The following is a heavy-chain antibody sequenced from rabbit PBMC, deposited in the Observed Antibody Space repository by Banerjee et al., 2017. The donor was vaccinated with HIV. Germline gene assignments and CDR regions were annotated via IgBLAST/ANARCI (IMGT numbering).Heavy chain of an antibody. CDR3: ARDLTSIIGWNFNL. D-gene: IGHD1-1*01. V-gene: IGHV1S45*01. J-gene: IGHJ4*01. CDR1: GFSFSNKAV. Sequence: QEQLVESGGGLVKPEGSLKLSCTASGFSFSNKAVMCWVRQAPGKGLEWIACINTYTDKGVYATWAKGRFTISRTSSTTVTLQMTSLTAADTATYFCARDLTSIIGWNFNLWGPGTLVTVS. CDR2: INTYTDKG.